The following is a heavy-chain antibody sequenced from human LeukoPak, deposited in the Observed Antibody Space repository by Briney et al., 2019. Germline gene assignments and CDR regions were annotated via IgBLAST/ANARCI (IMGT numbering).Heavy chain of an antibody. CDR3: ARCVVATGGIDY. V-gene: IGHV4-39*01. D-gene: IGHD2-21*01. Sequence: PSETLSLTCTVSGGSISSSSYYWGWIRQPPGKGLEWIGSIYYSGSTYYNPSLKSRVTISVDTSKNQFSLKLSSATAADTAVYYCARCVVATGGIDYWGQGTLVTVSS. CDR2: IYYSGST. J-gene: IGHJ4*02. CDR1: GGSISSSSYY.